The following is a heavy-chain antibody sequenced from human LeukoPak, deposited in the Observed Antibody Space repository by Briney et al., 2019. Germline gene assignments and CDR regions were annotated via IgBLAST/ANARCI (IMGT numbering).Heavy chain of an antibody. D-gene: IGHD3-22*01. Sequence: PSETLSLTCTVSGGSISSSSYYWGSIRQPPGKGLEWIGSIYYSGSTYYNPSLKSRVTISVDTSKNQFSLKLSSVTAADTAVYYCASRSSGYYYDSSGYKDYWGQGTLVTVSS. CDR1: GGSISSSSYY. CDR3: ASRSSGYYYDSSGYKDY. V-gene: IGHV4-39*01. CDR2: IYYSGST. J-gene: IGHJ4*02.